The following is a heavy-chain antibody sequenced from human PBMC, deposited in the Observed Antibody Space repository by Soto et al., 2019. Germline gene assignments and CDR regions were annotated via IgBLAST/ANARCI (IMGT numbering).Heavy chain of an antibody. J-gene: IGHJ4*02. CDR2: ITSSSSTI. V-gene: IGHV3-48*01. CDR1: GFTFSSYS. CDR3: ARDLYSSNCAYYFDS. Sequence: EVQLVESGGGLVQPGGSLRLSCAASGFTFSSYSMNWVRQAPGKGLEWVSYITSSSSTIHYADSVKGRFTISRDNAKNSLYLQMNSLRAEDTAVYYCARDLYSSNCAYYFDSWGQGTLVTVSS. D-gene: IGHD6-19*01.